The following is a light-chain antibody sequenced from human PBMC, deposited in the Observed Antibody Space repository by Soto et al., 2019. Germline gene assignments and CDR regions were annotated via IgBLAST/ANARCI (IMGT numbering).Light chain of an antibody. CDR3: QQSYTSSWT. CDR1: QSVAGY. J-gene: IGKJ1*01. V-gene: IGKV1-39*01. Sequence: DIQITQAPSSLSASVGDRVTLTCRASQSVAGYLNWYQQKPGGAPHLLIYAASTLQSGVPSRFSGSGSGTDFKLTISSTQPEDVANYYCQQSYTSSWTFGPGTKVDIK. CDR2: AAS.